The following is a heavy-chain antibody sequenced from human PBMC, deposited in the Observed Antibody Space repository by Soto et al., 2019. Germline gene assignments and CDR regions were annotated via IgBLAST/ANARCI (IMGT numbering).Heavy chain of an antibody. V-gene: IGHV1-69*01. D-gene: IGHD3-22*01. Sequence: QVQLVQSGAEVKKPGSSVKVSCKASGGTFSSYAISWVRQAPGQGLEWMGGIIPIFGTANYAQKFQGRVTITAYEPTSTAYMELSSLRSEDPALYYCARASITMIVRVPPGGWFDPWGQGTLVTVSS. CDR2: IIPIFGTA. J-gene: IGHJ5*02. CDR3: ARASITMIVRVPPGGWFDP. CDR1: GGTFSSYA.